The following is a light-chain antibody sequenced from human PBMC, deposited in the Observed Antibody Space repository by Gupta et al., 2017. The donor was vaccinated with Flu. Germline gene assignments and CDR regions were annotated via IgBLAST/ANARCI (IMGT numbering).Light chain of an antibody. J-gene: IGLJ3*02. CDR2: ADR. CDR1: NVESKT. V-gene: IGLV3-21*02. Sequence: GGNNVESKTVQWYRPKAGQAPVLVVYADRDRPSGIPERFSGSNSGNTATLTISRVEAGDEADYYCQVWDSSSDRRVFGGGTKLTVL. CDR3: QVWDSSSDRRV.